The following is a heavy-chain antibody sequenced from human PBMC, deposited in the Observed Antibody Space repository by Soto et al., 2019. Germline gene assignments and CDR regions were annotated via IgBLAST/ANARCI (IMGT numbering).Heavy chain of an antibody. D-gene: IGHD2-2*01. V-gene: IGHV1-18*01. CDR1: GYTFSNYG. J-gene: IGHJ5*02. CDR2: ISLYSDGT. CDR3: AGVVPGAGARFGP. Sequence: QVQLVQSGGEVKRPGASVKVSCKTSGYTFSNYGITWVRQAPGQPLEWLGWISLYSDGTNYAQKFQGRVPKTTETSTTPGYMELRGLRFGDTAVYYWAGVVPGAGARFGPWGQGTPVTGPS.